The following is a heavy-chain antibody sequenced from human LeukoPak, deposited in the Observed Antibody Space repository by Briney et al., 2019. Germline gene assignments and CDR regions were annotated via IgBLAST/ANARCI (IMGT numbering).Heavy chain of an antibody. D-gene: IGHD2-15*01. CDR2: INHDGST. CDR1: GGSFSGYF. CDR3: ARVRGGLRY. J-gene: IGHJ4*02. Sequence: SETLSLTCAVYGGSFSGYFWSWIRQPPGKGLEWIGEINHDGSTNYNPSLKSRVTISVDTSKNQFSLKLSSVTAADTAVYYCARVRGGLRYWGQGTLVTVSS. V-gene: IGHV4-34*01.